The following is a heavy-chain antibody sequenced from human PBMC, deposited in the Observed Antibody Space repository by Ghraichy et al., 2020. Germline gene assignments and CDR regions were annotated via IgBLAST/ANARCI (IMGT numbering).Heavy chain of an antibody. J-gene: IGHJ4*02. D-gene: IGHD3-22*01. CDR1: GYTFTSYA. V-gene: IGHV1-3*01. Sequence: ASVKVSCKASGYTFTSYAMHWVRQAPGQRLEWMGWINAGNGNTKYSQKFQGRVTITRDTSASTAYMELSSLRSEDTAVYYCARGRSSGYYLFDYWGQGTLVTVSS. CDR3: ARGRSSGYYLFDY. CDR2: INAGNGNT.